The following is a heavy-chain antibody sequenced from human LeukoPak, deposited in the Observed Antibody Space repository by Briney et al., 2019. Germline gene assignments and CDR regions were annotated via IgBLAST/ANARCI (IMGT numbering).Heavy chain of an antibody. CDR2: IKHSGST. V-gene: IGHV4-34*01. Sequence: SETLSLTCAVYGGSFSGYYWSWIRQPPGKGLEWIGEIKHSGSTNYNPSLKSRVTISVDTSKNQFSLKLSSVTAADTAVYYCARLPGSITIFGVVVHNYYYMDVWGKGTTVTVSS. D-gene: IGHD3-3*01. J-gene: IGHJ6*03. CDR3: ARLPGSITIFGVVVHNYYYMDV. CDR1: GGSFSGYY.